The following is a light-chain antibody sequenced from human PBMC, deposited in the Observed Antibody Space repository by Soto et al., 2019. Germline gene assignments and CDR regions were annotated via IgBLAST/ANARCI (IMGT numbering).Light chain of an antibody. CDR2: KAS. Sequence: DIQMTQSPSTLSASVGDRVTITCRASQSITSWLAWYQQKPGKAPKLLIHKASSLESGVPSRFSGSRSGTECTLTISSLQPDDFATYYCQHYNSSPWTFGQGTKVEIK. J-gene: IGKJ1*01. CDR1: QSITSW. CDR3: QHYNSSPWT. V-gene: IGKV1-5*03.